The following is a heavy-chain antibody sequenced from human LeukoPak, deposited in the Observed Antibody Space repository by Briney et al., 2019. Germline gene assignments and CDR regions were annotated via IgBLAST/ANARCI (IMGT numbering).Heavy chain of an antibody. Sequence: PSQTLSLTCTVSGGSISSGDYYWSWIRQPPGKGLEWIGYIYYSGSTYYNPSLKSRVTISVDTSKNQFSLKLSSVTAADTAVYYCAREPPGGYDFWSGYYTRLNYYYGMDVWSQGTTVTVSS. J-gene: IGHJ6*02. CDR1: GGSISSGDYY. D-gene: IGHD3-3*01. CDR3: AREPPGGYDFWSGYYTRLNYYYGMDV. V-gene: IGHV4-30-4*01. CDR2: IYYSGST.